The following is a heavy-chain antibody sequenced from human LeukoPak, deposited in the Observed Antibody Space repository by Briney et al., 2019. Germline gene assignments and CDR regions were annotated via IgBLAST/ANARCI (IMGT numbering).Heavy chain of an antibody. V-gene: IGHV3-23*01. CDR2: ISGSGGST. CDR3: AKHRFESGGYHSTD. D-gene: IGHD3-22*01. CDR1: GFTFSGYA. Sequence: GGSLRLSCAASGFTFSGYAMSWVRQAPGKGLEWVSAISGSGGSTYCADSVKGRFTISRDNSKNTLYLQMNSLRDEDTAVYYCAKHRFESGGYHSTDWGQGTLVTVSS. J-gene: IGHJ4*02.